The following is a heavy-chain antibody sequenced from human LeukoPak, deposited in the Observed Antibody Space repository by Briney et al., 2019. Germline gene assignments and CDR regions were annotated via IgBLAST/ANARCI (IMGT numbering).Heavy chain of an antibody. V-gene: IGHV1-18*01. J-gene: IGHJ4*02. CDR1: GYSFTSFG. D-gene: IGHD5-18*01. CDR2: SSAYNGNT. CDR3: VRDLGVDTSMIFFDF. Sequence: ASVKVSCKASGYSFTSFGISWVRQAPGQGLEWMGWSSAYNGNTNYVQKFQGRVTMTIDTSTSTAYMELRSLRSDDTAVFYCVRDLGVDTSMIFFDFWGQGTLVTVSS.